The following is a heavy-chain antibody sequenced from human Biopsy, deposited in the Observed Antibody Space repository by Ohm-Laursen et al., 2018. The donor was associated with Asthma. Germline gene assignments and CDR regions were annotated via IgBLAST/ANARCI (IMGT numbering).Heavy chain of an antibody. J-gene: IGHJ4*02. V-gene: IGHV4-39*01. Sequence: GTLSLTCTVSGRSITSSSYYWGWIRQPPGKGVEGIGSMYHSGSHYYHPSLKSRATISVDPSKNQLSLKMRSVTAADTAVYFCVRHQYSSSWSTFDYWGQGALVTVSS. D-gene: IGHD3-22*01. CDR2: MYHSGSH. CDR1: GRSITSSSYY. CDR3: VRHQYSSSWSTFDY.